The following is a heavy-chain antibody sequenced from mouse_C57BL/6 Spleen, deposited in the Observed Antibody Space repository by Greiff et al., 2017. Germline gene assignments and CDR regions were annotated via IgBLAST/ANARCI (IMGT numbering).Heavy chain of an antibody. CDR3: ASDSSGYGCAY. D-gene: IGHD3-2*02. J-gene: IGHJ3*01. CDR1: GYTFTSYW. CDR2: ISPGSGST. V-gene: IGHV1-55*01. Sequence: QVQLQQPGAELVKPGASVKMSCKASGYTFTSYWITWVKQRPGQGLEWIGAISPGSGSTNYNEKFKSKATLTVDTSSTTAYMQLSSLTSDDASVQYWASDSSGYGCAYWGQGTLVTVSA.